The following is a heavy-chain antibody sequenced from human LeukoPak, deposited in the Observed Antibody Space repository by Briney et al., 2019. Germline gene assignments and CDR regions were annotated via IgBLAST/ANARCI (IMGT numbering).Heavy chain of an antibody. V-gene: IGHV3-7*01. CDR1: GFTLNRSW. D-gene: IGHD3-10*01. J-gene: IGHJ5*01. CDR3: ATEGTDGRGSFGWFDS. Sequence: PGGSLRLSCAASGFTLNRSWMNWVRQAPGKGLEWVANIKEDGSVKYYVDSVKGRFTISRDNAKNSLYLQLNSLRVEDTAVYYCATEGTDGRGSFGWFDSWGQGTLVTVSS. CDR2: IKEDGSVK.